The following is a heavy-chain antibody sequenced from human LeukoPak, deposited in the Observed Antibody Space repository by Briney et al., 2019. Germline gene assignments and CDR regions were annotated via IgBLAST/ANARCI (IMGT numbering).Heavy chain of an antibody. V-gene: IGHV1-3*01. CDR3: AKVKQDFGVVIYRYGLDV. J-gene: IGHJ6*02. CDR1: GYTFTNYA. CDR2: INAGSGNT. D-gene: IGHD3-3*01. Sequence: ASVKVSCKASGYTFTNYAMHWVRQAPGQRLEWMGWINAGSGNTKYSQKFQGRVTITADEPTSTAYMELSSLRSEDTAVYYCAKVKQDFGVVIYRYGLDVWGQGTTVTVSS.